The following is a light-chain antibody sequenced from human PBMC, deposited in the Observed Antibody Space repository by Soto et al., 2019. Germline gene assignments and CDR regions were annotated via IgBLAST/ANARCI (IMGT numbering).Light chain of an antibody. CDR2: DAS. Sequence: EIVLTQSPATLSLSPGERATLSCRASQSVSDYLAWYQQKPGQAPRLLIYDASNRATGIPARFSGSGSGTDFTLTISSLGPEDFAVYYCQQRSSWPLTFGGGTKVEIK. CDR1: QSVSDY. CDR3: QQRSSWPLT. V-gene: IGKV3-11*01. J-gene: IGKJ4*01.